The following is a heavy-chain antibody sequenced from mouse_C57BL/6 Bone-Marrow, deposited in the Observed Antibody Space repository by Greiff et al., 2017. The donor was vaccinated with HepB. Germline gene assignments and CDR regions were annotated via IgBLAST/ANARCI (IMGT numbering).Heavy chain of an antibody. CDR3: SRRGWLLYYAMDY. D-gene: IGHD2-3*01. V-gene: IGHV3-6*01. Sequence: EVQLQQSGPGLVKPSQSLSLTCSVTGYSITSGYYWNWIRQFPGNKLEWMGYISYDGSNNYHPSLKNRISITRDTSKNQFFLKLNSVTTEDTDTYNCSRRGWLLYYAMDYWGQGTSVTVSS. CDR1: GYSITSGYY. CDR2: ISYDGSN. J-gene: IGHJ4*01.